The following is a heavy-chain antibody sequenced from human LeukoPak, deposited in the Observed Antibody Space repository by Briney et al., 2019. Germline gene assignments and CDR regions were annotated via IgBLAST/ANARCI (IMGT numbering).Heavy chain of an antibody. V-gene: IGHV3-49*03. CDR2: IRSEASGGTT. CDR1: GFTFGEYA. J-gene: IGHJ4*02. CDR3: TKGWGDY. Sequence: GXXXXLSCSTSGFTFGEYAMSWFRQAPGKGLELVGFIRSEASGGTTEHVASVKGRFTISRDDSEGLAYLQMTSLKIEDTAVYYCTKGWGDYWGRGTLVTVSS. D-gene: IGHD7-27*01.